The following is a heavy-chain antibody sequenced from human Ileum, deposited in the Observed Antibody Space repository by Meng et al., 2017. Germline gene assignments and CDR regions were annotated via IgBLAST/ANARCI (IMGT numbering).Heavy chain of an antibody. V-gene: IGHV3-33*01. CDR2: IRYDATNQ. J-gene: IGHJ4*02. CDR3: ARDVLAAAGKYLDY. D-gene: IGHD6-13*01. Sequence: QVRLVEAGGGVVQPGTSLRLSCAASGFNFRNYGMHWFRQAPGKGLEWVAHIRYDATNQYYVDSVKGRFTISRDNSKNTLYLQVDSLRVEDTAVYFCARDVLAAAGKYLDYWGQGALVTVSS. CDR1: GFNFRNYG.